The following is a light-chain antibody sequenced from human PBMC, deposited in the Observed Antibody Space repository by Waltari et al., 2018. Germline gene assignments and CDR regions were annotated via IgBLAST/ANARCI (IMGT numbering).Light chain of an antibody. V-gene: IGLV2-23*03. J-gene: IGLJ2*01. CDR1: NSTVGSYHL. Sequence: QSALTQPASVSGSPGQSITISCTGFNSTVGSYHLFSWYQKHPGKAPKLLIYEGNRRPSGVSNRFSGSKSDNTASLTRSGLQAEDEADYYCCSNVGSSVFFGGGTKLTVL. CDR2: EGN. CDR3: CSNVGSSVF.